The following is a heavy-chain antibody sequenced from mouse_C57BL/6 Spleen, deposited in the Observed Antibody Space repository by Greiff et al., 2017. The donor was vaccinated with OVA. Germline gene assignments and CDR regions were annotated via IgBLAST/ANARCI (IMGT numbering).Heavy chain of an antibody. D-gene: IGHD1-1*01. J-gene: IGHJ1*03. CDR1: GYSFTGYY. V-gene: IGHV1-42*01. Sequence: EVQLVESGPELVKPGASVKISCKASGYSFTGYYMNWVKQSPEKSLEWIGEINPSTGGTTYNQKFKAKATLTVDKSSSTAYMQLKSLTSEDSAVYYCARRITTVVDHWYFDVWGTGTTVTVSS. CDR2: INPSTGGT. CDR3: ARRITTVVDHWYFDV.